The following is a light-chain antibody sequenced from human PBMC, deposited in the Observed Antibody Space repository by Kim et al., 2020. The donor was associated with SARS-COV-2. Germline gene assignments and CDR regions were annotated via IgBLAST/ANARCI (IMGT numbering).Light chain of an antibody. CDR1: QGIRNY. CDR3: QQAYSFPFT. Sequence: DIQMTQSPSAMSASVGDRVTITCRASQGIRNYLAWFQQKPGKVPKRLIYGVSNLESGVPSRFSGSGSGTEFTLTISSLQPEDFATYYCQQAYSFPFTFGPGTKVDIK. J-gene: IGKJ3*01. CDR2: GVS. V-gene: IGKV1-17*03.